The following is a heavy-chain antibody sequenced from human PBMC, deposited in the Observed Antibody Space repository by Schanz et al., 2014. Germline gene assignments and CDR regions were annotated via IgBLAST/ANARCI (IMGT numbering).Heavy chain of an antibody. CDR3: VREVGAAAGLAWGLDY. CDR2: IKQDGIEK. D-gene: IGHD6-13*01. CDR1: GFTFGNFF. Sequence: VQLVESGGGVVQPGGSLRLSCAASGFTFGNFFMSWVRQAPGKGLEWVANIKQDGIEKYYVDSVKGRFTISRDNAKNSLYLQMNSLTADDTAVYYCVREVGAAAGLAWGLDYWGRGTLVTVSS. V-gene: IGHV3-7*01. J-gene: IGHJ4*02.